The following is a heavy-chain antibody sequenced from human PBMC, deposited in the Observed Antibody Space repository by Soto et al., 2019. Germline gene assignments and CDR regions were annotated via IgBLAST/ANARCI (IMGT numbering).Heavy chain of an antibody. V-gene: IGHV4-31*03. D-gene: IGHD3-3*01. CDR3: ARWWSGSRQGFDP. J-gene: IGHJ5*02. CDR1: GGSISSGDYY. CDR2: IYYSGST. Sequence: QVQLQESGPGLVKPSQTLSLTCTVSGGSISSGDYYWSWIRQHPGKGLEWIGYIYYSGSTYYNPSRKRRVTSSVDTSKNQFSLKLSSVTAAETAVYYCARWWSGSRQGFDPWGQGTLVTVSS.